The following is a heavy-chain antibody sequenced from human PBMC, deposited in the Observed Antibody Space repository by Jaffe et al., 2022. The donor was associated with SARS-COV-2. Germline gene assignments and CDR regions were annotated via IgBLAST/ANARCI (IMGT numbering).Heavy chain of an antibody. Sequence: EVQLVESGGGLVNPGGSLRLSCAASGFDFTIAWMSWVRQAPGKGLECVGRIKTTVEGGTRDYAAAVKGRFTVSRDDSKTTLYLQMNTLKTEDTAIYYCTTSAPYFNYWGQGALVTVSS. J-gene: IGHJ4*02. CDR1: GFDFTIAW. CDR2: IKTTVEGGTR. CDR3: TTSAPYFNY. D-gene: IGHD6-25*01. V-gene: IGHV3-15*01.